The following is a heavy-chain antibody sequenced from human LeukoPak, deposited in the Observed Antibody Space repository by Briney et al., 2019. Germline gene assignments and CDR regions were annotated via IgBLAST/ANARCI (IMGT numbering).Heavy chain of an antibody. V-gene: IGHV1-69*13. J-gene: IGHJ4*03. CDR2: IIPIFGTA. CDR3: ARGPNCGGDCYPIYFDY. D-gene: IGHD2-21*02. CDR1: GGTFSSYA. Sequence: SVKVSCKASGGTFSSYAISWVRQAPGQGLEWMGGIIPIFGTANYAQKFQGRVTITADESTSTAYMELSSLRSEDTAVYYCARGPNCGGDCYPIYFDYWGQGTTVTVSS.